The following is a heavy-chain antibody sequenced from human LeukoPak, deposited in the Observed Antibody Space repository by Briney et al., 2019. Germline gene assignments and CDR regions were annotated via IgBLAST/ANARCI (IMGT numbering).Heavy chain of an antibody. CDR2: IYSGGTT. Sequence: SETLSLTCAVSGVSISSDSYYWGWLRQPPGKGLEWIVSIYSGGTTYYNPSLKSRVTISVDTSKNQFSLKLTSVTAADAAAYYCARHSRNCSGGYCYLYYWGQGTLVTVSS. D-gene: IGHD2-15*01. CDR1: GVSISSDSYY. V-gene: IGHV4-39*01. CDR3: ARHSRNCSGGYCYLYY. J-gene: IGHJ4*02.